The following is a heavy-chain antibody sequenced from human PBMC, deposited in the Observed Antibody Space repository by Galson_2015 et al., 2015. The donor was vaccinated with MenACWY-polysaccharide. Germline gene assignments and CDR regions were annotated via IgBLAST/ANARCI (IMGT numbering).Heavy chain of an antibody. CDR2: IKQDGSEK. Sequence: SLRLSCAASGFTFSSYWMSWVRQAPGKGLEWVANIKQDGSEKYYVDSVKGRFTISRDNAKNSLYLQMNSLRAEDTAVYYCARDVSGVVIIDSWFDPWGQGTLVTVSS. V-gene: IGHV3-7*01. D-gene: IGHD3-3*01. CDR1: GFTFSSYW. CDR3: ARDVSGVVIIDSWFDP. J-gene: IGHJ5*02.